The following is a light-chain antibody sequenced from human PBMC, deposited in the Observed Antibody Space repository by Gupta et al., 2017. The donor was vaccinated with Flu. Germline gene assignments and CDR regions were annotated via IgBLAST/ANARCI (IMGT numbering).Light chain of an antibody. CDR1: SPNIGAGYD. V-gene: IGLV1-40*01. CDR2: GNT. Sequence: QSVLTQPPSVSGAPGQRVTISCPGSSPNIGAGYDVHWYQQLPGAAPKLLVYGNTNRPSGVPDRFSGSKSGTSASLAITGLQAEDEATYYCQSYDRTLSGYWVFGGGTKLTVL. J-gene: IGLJ3*02. CDR3: QSYDRTLSGYWV.